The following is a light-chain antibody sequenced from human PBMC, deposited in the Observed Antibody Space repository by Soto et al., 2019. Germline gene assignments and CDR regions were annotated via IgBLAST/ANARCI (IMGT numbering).Light chain of an antibody. CDR2: GAS. V-gene: IGKV3-20*01. CDR3: HQYGSSPPVT. CDR1: QSVSSK. J-gene: IGKJ5*01. Sequence: EIVMTQSPTTLSVSPGERATLSCRASQSVSSKLAWYQQKPGQAPRLLIYGASNRATGIPDRFSGSGSGPDFTLTISRLEPEDFAMYYCHQYGSSPPVTFGQGTRLEIK.